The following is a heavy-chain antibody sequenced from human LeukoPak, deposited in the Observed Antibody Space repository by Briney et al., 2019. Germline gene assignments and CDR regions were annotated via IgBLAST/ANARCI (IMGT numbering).Heavy chain of an antibody. CDR1: GYTFTSYG. V-gene: IGHV1-18*01. D-gene: IGHD1-26*01. CDR2: ISAYNGNT. Sequence: ASVKVSCKASGYTFTSYGISWVRQAPGQGLEWMGWISAYNGNTNYAQKLQGRVTMTTDTSTSTAYMELRSLRSDDTAVYYCARDGSSGSYYEDYFDYWGQGTLVTVSS. J-gene: IGHJ4*02. CDR3: ARDGSSGSYYEDYFDY.